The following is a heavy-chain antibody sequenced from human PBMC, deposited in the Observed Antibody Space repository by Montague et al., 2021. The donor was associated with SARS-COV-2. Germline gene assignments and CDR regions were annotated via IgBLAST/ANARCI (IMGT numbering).Heavy chain of an antibody. D-gene: IGHD3-3*01. CDR3: ARDVRYYAFWSGRSQTSPYY. V-gene: IGHV4-38-2*02. Sequence: SETLSLTCTVSGYSISSGYCWGWIRQPPGKGLEWIGSIYHSGSTXYNPSLKSRVTISVDKSKNQFSLKLSTATAADTAVYYCARDVRYYAFWSGRSQTSPYYWGQGTLVTVSS. CDR1: GYSISSGYC. J-gene: IGHJ4*02. CDR2: IYHSGST.